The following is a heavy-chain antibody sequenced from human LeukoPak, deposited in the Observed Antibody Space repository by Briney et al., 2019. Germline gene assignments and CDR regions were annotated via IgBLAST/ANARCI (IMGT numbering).Heavy chain of an antibody. D-gene: IGHD4-17*01. CDR1: GYTFTSYG. CDR3: ARDRATVTTGDVQGDY. V-gene: IGHV1-18*01. CDR2: ISAYNGNT. Sequence: GASVKVSCKASGYTFTSYGISWVRQAPGQGLEWMGWISAYNGNTNYAQKLQGRVTMTTDTSTSTAYMELRSLRSDDTAVYYCARDRATVTTGDVQGDYRGQGTLVTVSS. J-gene: IGHJ4*02.